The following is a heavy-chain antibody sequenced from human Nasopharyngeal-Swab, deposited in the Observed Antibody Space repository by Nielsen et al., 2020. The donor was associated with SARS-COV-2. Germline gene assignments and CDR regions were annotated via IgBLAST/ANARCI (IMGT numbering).Heavy chain of an antibody. V-gene: IGHV5-51*01. Sequence: KVSCKGSGYSFTSYWIGWVRQMPGKGLEWMGIIYPGDSDTRYSPSFQGQVTISADKSISTAYPQWSSLKASDTAMYYCARRAVTLGYFDYWGQGTLVTVSS. CDR3: ARRAVTLGYFDY. J-gene: IGHJ4*02. D-gene: IGHD4-17*01. CDR1: GYSFTSYW. CDR2: IYPGDSDT.